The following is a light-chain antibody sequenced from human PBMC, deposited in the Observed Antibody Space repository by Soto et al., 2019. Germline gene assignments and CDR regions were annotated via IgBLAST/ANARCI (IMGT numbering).Light chain of an antibody. CDR2: ANS. CDR1: TSNIGAGYD. J-gene: IGLJ1*01. V-gene: IGLV1-40*01. CDR3: QSYDTSLSGSYV. Sequence: QSVLTQPPSVSGVPGQRVIVSCTGSTSNIGAGYDVHWYQQLPGTSPKLLIFANSNRPSGVPDRFSASRSGSSASLTITGLQAEDEADYYCQSYDTSLSGSYVFGSGTKVTVL.